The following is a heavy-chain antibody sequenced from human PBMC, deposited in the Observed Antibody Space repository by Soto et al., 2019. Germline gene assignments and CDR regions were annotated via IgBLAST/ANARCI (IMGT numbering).Heavy chain of an antibody. V-gene: IGHV4-39*01. Sequence: SETLSLTCTVSGFSISSSSYYWVWIRQPPGKGLEWIGSIYYSGSTYYNPSLKSRVTITVDTSKNQFSLKLSSVTAADTAVYYCARRRSIVATIYFDYWGQGTLVTVSS. D-gene: IGHD5-12*01. CDR1: GFSISSSSYY. CDR3: ARRRSIVATIYFDY. CDR2: IYYSGST. J-gene: IGHJ4*02.